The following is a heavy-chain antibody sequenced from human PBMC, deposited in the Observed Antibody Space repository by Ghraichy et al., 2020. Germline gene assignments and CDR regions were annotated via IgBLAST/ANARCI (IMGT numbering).Heavy chain of an antibody. CDR1: GFTFSSYS. J-gene: IGHJ4*02. CDR3: ARDSFVVVTAMDFDY. Sequence: GGSLRLSCAASGFTFSSYSMNWVRQAPGKGLEWVSYISSSSSTIYYADSVKGRFTISRDNAKNTLYLQMNSLRDEDTAVYYCARDSFVVVTAMDFDYWGQGTVVTVSS. V-gene: IGHV3-48*02. CDR2: ISSSSSTI. D-gene: IGHD2-21*02.